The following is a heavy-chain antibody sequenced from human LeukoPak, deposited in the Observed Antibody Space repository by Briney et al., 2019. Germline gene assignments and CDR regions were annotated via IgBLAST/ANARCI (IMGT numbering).Heavy chain of an antibody. CDR3: ARARHGYDFWSGYYIGYVDY. Sequence: ASVKVSCKASGYTFTSYGISWVRQAPGQGLEWMGWISAYNGNTNYAQKLQGRVTMTTDTSTSTAYMELRSLRSDDTAVYYCARARHGYDFWSGYYIGYVDYWGQGTMVTVSS. V-gene: IGHV1-18*01. J-gene: IGHJ4*02. CDR2: ISAYNGNT. D-gene: IGHD3-3*01. CDR1: GYTFTSYG.